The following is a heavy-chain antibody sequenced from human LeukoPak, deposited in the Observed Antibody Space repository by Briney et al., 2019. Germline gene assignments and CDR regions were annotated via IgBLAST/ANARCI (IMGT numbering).Heavy chain of an antibody. Sequence: SETLSLTCTVSGGSIRSYYWSWIRQPPGKGLEWIGYIYYSGSTNYNPSLKSRVTISVDTSKNQFSLKLGSVTAADTAVYYCARGPDSGTGYSFDYWGQGTLVTVSS. D-gene: IGHD1-26*01. CDR1: GGSIRSYY. V-gene: IGHV4-59*01. CDR2: IYYSGST. J-gene: IGHJ4*02. CDR3: ARGPDSGTGYSFDY.